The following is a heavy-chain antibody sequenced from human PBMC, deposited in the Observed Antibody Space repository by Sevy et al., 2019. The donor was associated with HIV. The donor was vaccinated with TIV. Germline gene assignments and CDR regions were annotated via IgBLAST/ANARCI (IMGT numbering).Heavy chain of an antibody. D-gene: IGHD3-22*01. J-gene: IGHJ6*02. Sequence: GGSLRLSCEASGFTVSGNYMAWIRLAPGKGLEWVSLIDSGGSTYYADSVKGRFTISRDNTKNTLYLQMNPLRAEDTAGYFCAGDRYYDASGYYYYYYGMDVWGQGTTVTVSS. CDR2: IDSGGST. CDR1: GFTVSGNY. CDR3: AGDRYYDASGYYYYYYGMDV. V-gene: IGHV3-66*01.